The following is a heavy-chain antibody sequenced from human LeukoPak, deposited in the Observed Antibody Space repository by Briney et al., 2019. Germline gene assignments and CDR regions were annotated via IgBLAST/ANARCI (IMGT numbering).Heavy chain of an antibody. Sequence: GESLKISCKGSGYIFTTYWISWVRQMPGKGLEWMGIIYPADSDTRYSPSFQGQVTISADKSINTAYLQWSSLEASDTAMYYCARHSFLGYCSTTSCRTPFDIWGRGTMVTVSS. CDR2: IYPADSDT. CDR1: GYIFTTYW. V-gene: IGHV5-51*01. CDR3: ARHSFLGYCSTTSCRTPFDI. D-gene: IGHD2-2*01. J-gene: IGHJ3*02.